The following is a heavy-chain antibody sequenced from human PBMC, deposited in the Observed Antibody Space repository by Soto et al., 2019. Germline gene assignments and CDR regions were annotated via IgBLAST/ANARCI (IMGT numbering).Heavy chain of an antibody. Sequence: GGSLRLSCAASGFTFSSYWMHWVRQAPGTGLVWVSRIKTDGSIIDYADSVKGRFTISRDNAKNMLYLQMNSLGAEDTAVYYCVREDIALAHFGMDVWGQGTTVTVSS. CDR1: GFTFSSYW. CDR3: VREDIALAHFGMDV. J-gene: IGHJ6*02. CDR2: IKTDGSII. V-gene: IGHV3-74*01. D-gene: IGHD5-18*01.